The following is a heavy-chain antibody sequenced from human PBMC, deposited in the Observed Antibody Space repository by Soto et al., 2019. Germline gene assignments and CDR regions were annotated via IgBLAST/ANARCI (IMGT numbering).Heavy chain of an antibody. CDR2: ISYDGSNK. Sequence: QVQLVESGGGVVQPGRSKRLSCAASGFTFSTYGMHWVRQAPGKGLEWVAIISYDGSNKYYADSVEGRFTISRDNSKNTLSLQMNSLGPEDTAVYYCARVASSSWYRSPGFDFWGQGTLVIVSS. CDR3: ARVASSSWYRSPGFDF. D-gene: IGHD6-13*01. V-gene: IGHV3-30*03. CDR1: GFTFSTYG. J-gene: IGHJ4*02.